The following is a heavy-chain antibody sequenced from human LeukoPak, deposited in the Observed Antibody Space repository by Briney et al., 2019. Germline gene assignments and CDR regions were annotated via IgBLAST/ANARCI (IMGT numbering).Heavy chain of an antibody. V-gene: IGHV3-33*01. Sequence: GRSLRLSCXASGFTFSSFGMHWVRQAPGKGLEWVALIWDDGSSKNYADSVKGRFTISRDNSKNTLYLQTDSLRVDDTAVYYCVRDRDYSAGFPYYYMDVWGTGTTVTVSS. D-gene: IGHD4-11*01. CDR3: VRDRDYSAGFPYYYMDV. J-gene: IGHJ6*03. CDR1: GFTFSSFG. CDR2: IWDDGSSK.